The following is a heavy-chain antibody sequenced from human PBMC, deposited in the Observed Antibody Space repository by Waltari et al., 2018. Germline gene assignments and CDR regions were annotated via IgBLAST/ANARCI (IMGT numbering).Heavy chain of an antibody. CDR3: ARVGVPAATPAYYGMDV. J-gene: IGHJ6*02. CDR1: GYTFTGYY. CDR2: INPNSGGT. V-gene: IGHV1-2*02. Sequence: QVQLVQSGAEVKKPGASVKVSCKASGYTFTGYYMPWVRPAPGQGLEWMGWINPNSGGTNYAQKFQGRVTMTRDTSISTAYMELSRLRSDDTAVYYCARVGVPAATPAYYGMDVWGQGTTVTVSS. D-gene: IGHD2-2*01.